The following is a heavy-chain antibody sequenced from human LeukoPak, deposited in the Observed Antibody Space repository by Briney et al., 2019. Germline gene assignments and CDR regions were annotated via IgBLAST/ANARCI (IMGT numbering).Heavy chain of an antibody. CDR3: ARGDYDHPPDY. Sequence: ASVKVSCKASGYTFTGYYMHWVRQAPGQGLEWMGWINPNSGGTNYAQKFQGRVTMTRDTSIRTVYMELSSLRSEDTAVYYCARGDYDHPPDYWGQGTLVTVSS. CDR1: GYTFTGYY. V-gene: IGHV1-2*02. CDR2: INPNSGGT. D-gene: IGHD3-3*01. J-gene: IGHJ4*02.